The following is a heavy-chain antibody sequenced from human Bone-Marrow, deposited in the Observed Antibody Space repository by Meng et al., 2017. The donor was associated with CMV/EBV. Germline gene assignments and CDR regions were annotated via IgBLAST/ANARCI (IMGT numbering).Heavy chain of an antibody. CDR2: ISTYTGNT. Sequence: ASVKVSCKASGYIFTTYGISWVRQAPGQGLEWMGWISTYTGNTTYAQKIQGRVTMTKDTSTNTAYMDLRNLRSEDTAVYYCATQYNSGWYLGYWGQGTLVTVSS. J-gene: IGHJ4*02. CDR3: ATQYNSGWYLGY. V-gene: IGHV1-18*01. CDR1: GYIFTTYG. D-gene: IGHD6-19*01.